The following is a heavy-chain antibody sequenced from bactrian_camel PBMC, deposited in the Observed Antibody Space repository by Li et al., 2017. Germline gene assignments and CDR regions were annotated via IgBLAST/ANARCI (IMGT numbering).Heavy chain of an antibody. CDR3: AAEIGPCFSIKADFPY. J-gene: IGHJ6*01. Sequence: QLVESGGGSVQPGGSLRLSCVVSKDTIGTYCMGWFRQAPGKEREWVASIDSADNAKYTGSVKGRFTISRDVAENTLYLQMKSLKPEDTAMYYCAAEIGPCFSIKADFPYWGQG. CDR1: KDTIGTYC. CDR2: IDSADNA. V-gene: IGHV3S53*01. D-gene: IGHD1*01.